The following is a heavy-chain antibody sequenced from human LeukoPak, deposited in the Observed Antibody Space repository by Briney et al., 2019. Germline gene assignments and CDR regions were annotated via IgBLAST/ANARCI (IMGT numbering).Heavy chain of an antibody. D-gene: IGHD2-8*01. CDR2: IYYSAST. Sequence: SETLSLTCTVSGGSISSSSYYWGWIRQPPGKGLEWIGSIYYSASTYYNPSLKSRVTISVDTSKNQFSLKLSSVTAADTAVYYCASRMRRVFDYWGQGTLVTVSS. V-gene: IGHV4-39*01. J-gene: IGHJ4*02. CDR3: ASRMRRVFDY. CDR1: GGSISSSSYY.